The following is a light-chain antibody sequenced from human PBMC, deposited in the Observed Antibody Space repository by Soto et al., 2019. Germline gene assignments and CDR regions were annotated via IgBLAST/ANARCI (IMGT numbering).Light chain of an antibody. Sequence: QSVLTQPASVSGSPGQSITISCTGTNSDIGYYNFVSWYQQHPVKVPKLIIYEVSNRPSGVSNRFSGSKSGNTASLTISGLQAEDEADYYCASHTTSGIWVFGGGTKLTVL. CDR1: NSDIGYYNF. CDR2: EVS. CDR3: ASHTTSGIWV. V-gene: IGLV2-14*01. J-gene: IGLJ3*02.